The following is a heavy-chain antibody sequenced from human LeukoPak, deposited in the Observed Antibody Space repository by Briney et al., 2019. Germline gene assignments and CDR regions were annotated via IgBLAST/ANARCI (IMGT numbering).Heavy chain of an antibody. V-gene: IGHV1-2*04. CDR2: INPNSGGT. CDR3: ARASTVTTIVDY. D-gene: IGHD4-17*01. J-gene: IGHJ4*02. CDR1: GYTFTGYY. Sequence: ASVTLSCKASGYTFTGYYMHWVRHAPGQGLEWITYINPNSGGTNYAQKFQGWVTMTRDTSISTAYMELSRLRSDDTAVYYCARASTVTTIVDYWGQGTLVTVSS.